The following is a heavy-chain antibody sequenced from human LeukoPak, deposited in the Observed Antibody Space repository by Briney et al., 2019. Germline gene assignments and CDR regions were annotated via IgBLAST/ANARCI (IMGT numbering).Heavy chain of an antibody. CDR3: ASGLRLHYDYVWGSYRLDY. V-gene: IGHV1-2*02. J-gene: IGHJ4*02. CDR2: INPNGGGT. CDR1: GYTFTGYY. Sequence: GASVKVSCKASGYTFTGYYMHWVRQAPGQGLEWMGWINPNGGGTNYAQKFQGRVTMTRDTSISTAYMELSRLRSDDTAVYYCASGLRLHYDYVWGSYRLDYWGQGTLVTVSS. D-gene: IGHD3-16*02.